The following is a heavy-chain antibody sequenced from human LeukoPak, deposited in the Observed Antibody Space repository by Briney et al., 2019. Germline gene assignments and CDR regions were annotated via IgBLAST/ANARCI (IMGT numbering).Heavy chain of an antibody. V-gene: IGHV4-39*01. CDR3: ARRGWNTIFDY. CDR1: GGSISSSSYY. CDR2: IYYSGST. Sequence: SETLSLTCTVSGGSISSSSYYWDWIRQPPGKGLEWIGSIYYSGSTYYNPSLKSRVTISVDTSKNQFSLKLSSVTAADTAVYYCARRGWNTIFDYWGQGTLVTVSS. J-gene: IGHJ4*02. D-gene: IGHD1/OR15-1a*01.